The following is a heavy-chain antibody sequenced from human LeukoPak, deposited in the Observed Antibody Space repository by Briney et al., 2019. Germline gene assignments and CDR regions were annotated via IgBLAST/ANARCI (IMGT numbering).Heavy chain of an antibody. CDR1: GFTFSTYT. CDR3: ARGIIVVVAATSNWFDP. J-gene: IGHJ5*02. D-gene: IGHD2-15*01. CDR2: ISGNGGSR. V-gene: IGHV3-64*01. Sequence: GGSLRLSCAASGFTFSTYTMHWVRQAPGKGLEYVSSISGNGGSREYANSVKGRFTISRDNSRNTLYLQMGSLRAEDMAVYYCARGIIVVVAATSNWFDPWGQGTLVTVSS.